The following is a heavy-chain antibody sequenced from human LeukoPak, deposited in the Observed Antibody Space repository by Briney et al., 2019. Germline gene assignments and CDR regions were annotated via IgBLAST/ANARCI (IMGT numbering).Heavy chain of an antibody. CDR3: AKLGHAAISDY. Sequence: GGSLRLSCSASGFTFSSNSMNWVRQAPAKGLEWVSAISYIGGNTYYADSVKGRFTISRDNSKSTVYLQMNSLRDEDTAVYYCAKLGHAAISDYWGQGTLVTVSS. J-gene: IGHJ4*02. V-gene: IGHV3-23*01. D-gene: IGHD5-18*01. CDR1: GFTFSSNS. CDR2: ISYIGGNT.